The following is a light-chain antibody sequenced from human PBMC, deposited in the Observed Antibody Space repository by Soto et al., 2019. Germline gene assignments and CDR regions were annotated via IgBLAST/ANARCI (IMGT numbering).Light chain of an antibody. CDR1: VLAKKY. J-gene: IGLJ3*02. V-gene: IGLV3-27*01. Sequence: SYELTQPSSVSVSPGQTARITCSGDVLAKKYARWFQQKPDQAPVLVIYKDSERPSGIPERFSGSSSGTTVTLTISGAQVEDEADYYCYSAADNNGAVFGGGTKLTVL. CDR3: YSAADNNGAV. CDR2: KDS.